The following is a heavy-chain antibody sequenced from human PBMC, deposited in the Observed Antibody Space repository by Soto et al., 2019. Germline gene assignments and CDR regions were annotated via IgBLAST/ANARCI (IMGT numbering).Heavy chain of an antibody. CDR2: IIPMFSSP. CDR3: AKDIGFQQHLFVFDL. V-gene: IGHV1-69*13. J-gene: IGHJ4*02. CDR1: GGTFSDYA. Sequence: GASVKVSCKASGGTFSDYAFSWVRQAPGQGLEWMGGIIPMFSSPSFAQKFQGRLTITADDSTSTAYMSLSSLGSADTAMYYCAKDIGFQQHLFVFDLWGPGTLVTVSS. D-gene: IGHD3-10*02.